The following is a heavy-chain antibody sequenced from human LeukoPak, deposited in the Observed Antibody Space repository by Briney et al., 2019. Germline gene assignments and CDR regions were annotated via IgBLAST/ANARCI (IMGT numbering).Heavy chain of an antibody. J-gene: IGHJ5*02. V-gene: IGHV3-11*03. CDR3: ARYHYYDSSGYYSNWFDP. CDR2: ISSSSSYT. Sequence: GGSLRLSCAASGFTFSDYYMSWIRQAPGKGLEWASYISSSSSYTNYADSVKGRFTISRDNAKNSLYLQMNSLRAEDTAVYYCARYHYYDSSGYYSNWFDPWGQGTLVTVSS. CDR1: GFTFSDYY. D-gene: IGHD3-22*01.